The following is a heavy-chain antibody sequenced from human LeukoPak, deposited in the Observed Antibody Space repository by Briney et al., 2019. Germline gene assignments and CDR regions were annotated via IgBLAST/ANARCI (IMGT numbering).Heavy chain of an antibody. CDR3: ARDLGITMVRGVNWFDP. J-gene: IGHJ5*02. CDR1: GGTFSSYA. V-gene: IGHV1-69*01. CDR2: IIPIFGTA. Sequence: SVKVSCKASGGTFSSYAISWVRQAPGQGLEWMGGIIPIFGTANYAQKFQGRVTITADESTSTAYMELSSLRSEDTAVYYCARDLGITMVRGVNWFDPWGQGTLVTVSS. D-gene: IGHD3-10*01.